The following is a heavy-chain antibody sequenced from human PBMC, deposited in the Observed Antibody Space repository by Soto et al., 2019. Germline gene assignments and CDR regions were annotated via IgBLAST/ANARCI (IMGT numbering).Heavy chain of an antibody. V-gene: IGHV3-23*01. CDR3: AKDLKFHGV. CDR1: GFTFRDSA. D-gene: IGHD4-17*01. J-gene: IGHJ2*01. CDR2: ITDTSSRI. Sequence: ERQLLESGGGLVQPGGALRLSCVGSGFTFRDSAMTWVRQAPGKGLEWVSAITDTSSRIYYADAVRGRFTISRDNSKDTVYLQMNSLSAEDTAMYYCAKDLKFHGVWGRGTLVTVSA.